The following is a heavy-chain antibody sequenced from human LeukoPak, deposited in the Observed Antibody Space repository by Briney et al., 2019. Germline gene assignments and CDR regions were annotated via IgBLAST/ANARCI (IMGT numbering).Heavy chain of an antibody. CDR3: ARDYYGSGSYVFDY. Sequence: GGSLRLSCAASGFTFSSYEMNWVRQAPGKGLEWVSYISSSGSTIYYADSVKGRFTISRDNAKNSLYLQMNSLRAEDTAVYYCARDYYGSGSYVFDYWGQGTLVTVSS. V-gene: IGHV3-48*03. CDR1: GFTFSSYE. D-gene: IGHD3-10*01. CDR2: ISSSGSTI. J-gene: IGHJ4*02.